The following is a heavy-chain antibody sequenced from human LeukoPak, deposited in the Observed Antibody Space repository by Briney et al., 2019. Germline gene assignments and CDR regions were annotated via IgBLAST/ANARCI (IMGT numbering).Heavy chain of an antibody. V-gene: IGHV3-21*01. CDR1: GFTFSSDS. Sequence: AGGSLRLSCAASGFTFSSDSMNWVRQAPGKGLEWVSSISGSSSYIYYADSVKGRFTISRDNAKNSLYLQMNSLRAEDTAVYYCARKTYYYDSSGYYYEPIDYWGQGTLVTVSS. D-gene: IGHD3-22*01. CDR3: ARKTYYYDSSGYYYEPIDY. CDR2: ISGSSSYI. J-gene: IGHJ4*02.